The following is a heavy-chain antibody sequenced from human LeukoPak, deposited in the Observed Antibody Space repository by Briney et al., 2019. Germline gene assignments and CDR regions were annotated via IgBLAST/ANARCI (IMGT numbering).Heavy chain of an antibody. CDR3: ARDIRYCSSTSCYPSYYYGMDV. Sequence: ASVKVSCKASGYTFTSYYMHWVRQAPGQGLEWMGIINPSGGSTSYAQKFQGRVTMTRDTSTSTVYMELSSLRSEDTAVYYCARDIRYCSSTSCYPSYYYGMDVWGQGTTVTVSS. V-gene: IGHV1-46*01. CDR2: INPSGGST. CDR1: GYTFTSYY. J-gene: IGHJ6*02. D-gene: IGHD2-2*01.